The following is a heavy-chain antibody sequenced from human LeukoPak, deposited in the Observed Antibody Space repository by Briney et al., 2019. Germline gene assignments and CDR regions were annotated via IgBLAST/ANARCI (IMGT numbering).Heavy chain of an antibody. CDR2: ISGSGGSA. J-gene: IGHJ4*02. CDR1: GFTFNSYD. D-gene: IGHD3-10*01. V-gene: IGHV3-23*01. CDR3: ARGGTGHYYASGTYYQSYYFDY. Sequence: GGSLRLSCAASGFTFNSYDMNWVRQAPGQGLEWVSTISGSGGSAYYADSVRGRFSISRDNSKNTLYLQMNSLRPEDTAVYYCARGGTGHYYASGTYYQSYYFDYWGQGSLVTVSS.